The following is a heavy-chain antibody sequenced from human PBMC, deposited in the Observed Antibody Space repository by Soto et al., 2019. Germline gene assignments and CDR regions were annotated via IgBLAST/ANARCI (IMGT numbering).Heavy chain of an antibody. CDR1: GYSFTSYW. CDR2: IDPSDSYT. Sequence: GESLKISCKGSGYSFTSYWISWVRQMPGKGLEWMGRIDPSDSYTNYSPSFQGHVTISADKSISTAYLQWSSLKASDTAMYYCARHGGGYDFTKPPFDYWGQGTLVTVSS. V-gene: IGHV5-10-1*01. CDR3: ARHGGGYDFTKPPFDY. J-gene: IGHJ4*02. D-gene: IGHD5-12*01.